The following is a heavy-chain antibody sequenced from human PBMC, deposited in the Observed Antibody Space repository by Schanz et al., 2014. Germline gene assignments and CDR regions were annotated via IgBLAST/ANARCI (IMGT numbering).Heavy chain of an antibody. CDR2: IKSKTDGETT. CDR3: AAASSRAREAGAGSSFHL. Sequence: EVQLVESGGGLVKPGGSLRLSCAASTSIFNHAWMSWVRQAPGKGLEWLGRIKSKTDGETTDYAAPEKGRFSITREDSQSTLYLQMNSLKSEDTAVYYCAAASSRAREAGAGSSFHLWGQGTLVTVSP. V-gene: IGHV3-15*01. CDR1: TSIFNHAW. J-gene: IGHJ5*02. D-gene: IGHD6-13*01.